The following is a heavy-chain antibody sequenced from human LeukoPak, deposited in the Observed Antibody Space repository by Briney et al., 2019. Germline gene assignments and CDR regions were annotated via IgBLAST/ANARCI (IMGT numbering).Heavy chain of an antibody. D-gene: IGHD4/OR15-4a*01. CDR1: GLSFSSYS. J-gene: IGHJ4*02. CDR3: ARDAEDPRLW. Sequence: PGGSLRLSCAASGLSFSSYSMNWVRQAPGKGLEWVSSISSSSNYIYYADSVKGRFTISRDNAKNSLYLQMNSLRAEDTAVYYCARDAEDPRLWWGQGTLVTVSS. V-gene: IGHV3-21*01. CDR2: ISSSSNYI.